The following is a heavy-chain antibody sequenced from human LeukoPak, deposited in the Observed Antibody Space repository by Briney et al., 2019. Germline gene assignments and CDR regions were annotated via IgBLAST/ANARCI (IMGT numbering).Heavy chain of an antibody. D-gene: IGHD5-18*01. CDR2: ISAYNGNT. J-gene: IGHJ6*03. CDR3: ARGEAGGYSYGSYYYYYMDV. CDR1: GYTFTSYG. Sequence: ASVKVSCKASGYTFTSYGISWVRQAPGQGLEWMGWISAYNGNTNYAQKLQGRVTMTTDTSTSTAYMELRSLRSDDTAVYYCARGEAGGYSYGSYYYYYMDVWGKGTTVTVSS. V-gene: IGHV1-18*01.